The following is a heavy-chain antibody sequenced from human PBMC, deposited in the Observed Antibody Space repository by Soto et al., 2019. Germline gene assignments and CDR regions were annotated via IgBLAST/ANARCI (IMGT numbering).Heavy chain of an antibody. CDR1: GFTFSSYT. Sequence: EVQLLESGGGLVPPGGSLRLSCAASGFTFSSYTMNWVRQAPGKGLEWVSAITSSGGTTYYADSVKGRFTVSSDNSENTLYLQMNRLGAEATAEYYCAKDRGGRAIFGVVIIDGMDVWGQGTTVTVSS. J-gene: IGHJ6*02. CDR3: AKDRGGRAIFGVVIIDGMDV. CDR2: ITSSGGTT. D-gene: IGHD3-3*01. V-gene: IGHV3-23*01.